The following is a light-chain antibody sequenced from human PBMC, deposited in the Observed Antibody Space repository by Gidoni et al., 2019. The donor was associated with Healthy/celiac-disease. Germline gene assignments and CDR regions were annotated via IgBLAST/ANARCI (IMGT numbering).Light chain of an antibody. CDR1: QSLLHSNGYNY. V-gene: IGKV2-28*01. J-gene: IGKJ4*01. CDR2: LGS. Sequence: DIVMTQSPLPLPVTPGEPASISCRSSQSLLHSNGYNYWDWYLQKPGQSPQLLISLGSNRASRVPYRFSGSGSGTDFTLNISRVEADAVGVYYCMQALQTLLTFGGGTKVEIK. CDR3: MQALQTLLT.